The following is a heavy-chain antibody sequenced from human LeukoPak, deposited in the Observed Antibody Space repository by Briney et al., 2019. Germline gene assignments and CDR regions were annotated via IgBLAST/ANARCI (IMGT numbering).Heavy chain of an antibody. CDR2: IYYSGST. CDR1: GGSISGGDYC. J-gene: IGHJ4*02. D-gene: IGHD3-16*01. CDR3: ARVLRLGGSKKYYFDY. Sequence: SQTLSLTCTVSGGSISGGDYCWSWIRQPPGKGLEWIGYIYYSGSTYYNPSLKSRVTISVDTSKNQFSLKLSSVTAADTAVYYCARVLRLGGSKKYYFDYWGQGTLVTVSS. V-gene: IGHV4-30-4*08.